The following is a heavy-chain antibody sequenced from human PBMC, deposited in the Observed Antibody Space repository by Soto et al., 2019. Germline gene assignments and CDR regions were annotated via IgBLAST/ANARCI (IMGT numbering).Heavy chain of an antibody. CDR2: MNPNSGNT. J-gene: IGHJ3*02. CDR1: GYTFTTSD. Sequence: QVQLVQSGAEVKKPGAAVKVSCKASGYTFTTSDINWVRQATGQGLEWMGWMNPNSGNTGYAQKFQGRVTMTRNTSISTAYMELSSLRSEDTALYYCARSTTVAKRAFDIWGQGTMVTVSS. CDR3: ARSTTVAKRAFDI. V-gene: IGHV1-8*01. D-gene: IGHD4-17*01.